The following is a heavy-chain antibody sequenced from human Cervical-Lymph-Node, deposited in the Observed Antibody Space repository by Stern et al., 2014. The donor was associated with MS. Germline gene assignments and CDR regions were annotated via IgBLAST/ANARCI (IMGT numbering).Heavy chain of an antibody. V-gene: IGHV7-4-1*02. J-gene: IGHJ6*02. CDR2: INTNTGNP. CDR1: GYIFTRYA. Sequence: QVQLVESGSELKKPGASVKVSCKASGYIFTRYAMNWVRQAPGQGLEWMGWINTNTGNPSYAQAFTGRFVLSLDTSVSTAELQISSLKAEDTAVYCCARIYCSGGSCYSAYYYHGMDVWGQGTTVTVSS. CDR3: ARIYCSGGSCYSAYYYHGMDV. D-gene: IGHD2-15*01.